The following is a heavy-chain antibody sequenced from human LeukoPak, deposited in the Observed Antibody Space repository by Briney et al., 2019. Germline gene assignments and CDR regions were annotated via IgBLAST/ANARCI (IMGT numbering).Heavy chain of an antibody. J-gene: IGHJ5*02. CDR2: INHSGST. CDR1: GGSFSGYY. V-gene: IGHV4-34*09. Sequence: SETLSLTCAVYGGSFSGYYWSWIRQPPGKGLEWIGEINHSGSTNYNPSLKSRVTISVDTSKNQFSLKLSSVTAADTAVYYCARRGITMIVDWFDPWGQGTLVTVSS. CDR3: ARRGITMIVDWFDP. D-gene: IGHD3-22*01.